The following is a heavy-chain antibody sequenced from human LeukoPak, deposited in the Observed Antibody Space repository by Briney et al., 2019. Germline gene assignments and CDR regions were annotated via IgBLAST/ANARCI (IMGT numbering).Heavy chain of an antibody. Sequence: ASVKVSCKASGGTFSSYAISWVRQAPGQGLEWMGGIIPIFGTANYAQKFQGRVTITADESTSTAYMELSSLRSEDTAVYYCARYLSSRPSAIDYWGQGTLVTVSS. D-gene: IGHD6-13*01. CDR1: GGTFSSYA. CDR3: ARYLSSRPSAIDY. J-gene: IGHJ4*02. CDR2: IIPIFGTA. V-gene: IGHV1-69*13.